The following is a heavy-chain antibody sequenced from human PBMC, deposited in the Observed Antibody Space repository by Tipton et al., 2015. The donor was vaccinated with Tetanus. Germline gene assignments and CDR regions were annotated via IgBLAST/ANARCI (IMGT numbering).Heavy chain of an antibody. CDR2: VYLSGST. V-gene: IGHV4-4*08. CDR1: DVSISDYY. J-gene: IGHJ6*02. D-gene: IGHD2-21*02. Sequence: TLSLTCTVSDVSISDYYWTWIRQPPGKGLEWIGHVYLSGSTYYNPSLESRLTLSVDESNNRFSLQLKSVTTADTAVYYCARFYCGGACHSPYYNAMDVWGQGTTVTVSS. CDR3: ARFYCGGACHSPYYNAMDV.